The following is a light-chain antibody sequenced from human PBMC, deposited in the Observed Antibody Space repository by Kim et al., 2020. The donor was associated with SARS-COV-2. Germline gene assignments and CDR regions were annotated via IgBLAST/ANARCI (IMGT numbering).Light chain of an antibody. CDR3: NSRDSSGNQVV. Sequence: ALGQTVRITCQGDSHRRYSARWYQQKPGQAPILVIYNKYGRPSGIPGRFSGSSSGNTASLAITEAQAEDEADYYCNSRDSSGNQVVFCGGTKLTVL. CDR2: NKY. CDR1: SHRRYS. J-gene: IGLJ3*02. V-gene: IGLV3-19*01.